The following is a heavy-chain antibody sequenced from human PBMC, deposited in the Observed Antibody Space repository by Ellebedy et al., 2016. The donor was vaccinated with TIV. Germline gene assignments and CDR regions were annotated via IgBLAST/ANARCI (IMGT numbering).Heavy chain of an antibody. Sequence: MPSETLSLTCTVSGGSVSSGSYYWSWIRQPPGKGLEWIGEINHSGSTNYNPSLKSRVTVSVDTSKNQFSLKLSSVTAADTAVYYCARGADIVVVPAARVVSWFDPWGQGTLVTVSS. CDR1: GGSVSSGSYY. J-gene: IGHJ5*02. CDR3: ARGADIVVVPAARVVSWFDP. D-gene: IGHD2-2*01. CDR2: INHSGST. V-gene: IGHV4-39*07.